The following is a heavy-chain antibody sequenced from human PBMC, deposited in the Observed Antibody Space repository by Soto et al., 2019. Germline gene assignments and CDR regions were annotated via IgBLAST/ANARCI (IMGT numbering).Heavy chain of an antibody. CDR1: GYTFTSYA. D-gene: IGHD5-12*01. CDR2: INAGNGNT. J-gene: IGHJ4*02. CDR3: ARERTGNGYDLGFDY. Sequence: ASVKVSGKASGYTFTSYAMNWVRQAPGQRLEWMGWINAGNGNTRYSQKFQGRVTITRDTSASTAYMELSSLRSEDTAVYYCARERTGNGYDLGFDYWGQGTLVTLSS. V-gene: IGHV1-3*01.